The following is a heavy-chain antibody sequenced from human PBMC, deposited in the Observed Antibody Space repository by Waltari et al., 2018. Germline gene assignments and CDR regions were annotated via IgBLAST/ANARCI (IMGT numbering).Heavy chain of an antibody. D-gene: IGHD6-19*01. V-gene: IGHV4-39*07. CDR3: ARDSSGVFDY. CDR1: GGSISSSSYY. Sequence: QLQLQESGPGLVKPSETLSLTCTVSGGSISSSSYYWGWIRQPPGKGLAWIGSIYYSGSTYYNPSLKSRCTISVDTSQNQLSVKLSSVTAAESAVYYCARDSSGVFDYWGQGTLVTVSS. CDR2: IYYSGST. J-gene: IGHJ4*02.